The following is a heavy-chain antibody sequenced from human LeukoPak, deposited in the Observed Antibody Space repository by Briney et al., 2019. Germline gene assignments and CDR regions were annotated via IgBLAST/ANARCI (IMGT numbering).Heavy chain of an antibody. CDR2: INPNSGGT. CDR3: ARDRKKGYYDILTGYYVY. Sequence: ASVKVSCKTSGYTFAGYYIHWVRQAPGQGLEWMGWINPNSGGTNYAQKFQGRVTMTRDTSISTAYMELSRLRSDDTAVYYCARDRKKGYYDILTGYYVYWGQGTLVTVSS. D-gene: IGHD3-9*01. J-gene: IGHJ4*02. V-gene: IGHV1-2*02. CDR1: GYTFAGYY.